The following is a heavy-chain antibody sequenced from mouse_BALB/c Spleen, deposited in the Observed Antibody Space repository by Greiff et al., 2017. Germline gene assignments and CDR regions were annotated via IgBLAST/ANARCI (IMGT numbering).Heavy chain of an antibody. CDR1: GYTFTSYW. V-gene: IGHV1S22*01. CDR2: IYPGSGST. CDR3: TRTYYGGFAY. Sequence: LQQPGSELVRPGASVKLSCKASGYTFTSYWMHWVKQRPGQGLEWIGNIYPGSGSTNYDEKFKSKATLTVDTSSSTAYMQLSSLTSEDSAVYYCTRTYYGGFAYWGQGTLVTVSA. D-gene: IGHD1-2*01. J-gene: IGHJ3*01.